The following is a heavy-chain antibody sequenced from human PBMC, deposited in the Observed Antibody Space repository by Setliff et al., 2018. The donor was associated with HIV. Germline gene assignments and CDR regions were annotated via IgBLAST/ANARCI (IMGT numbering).Heavy chain of an antibody. CDR3: VRDPGGIFDAFDV. CDR2: ISTSGSTI. V-gene: IGHV3-48*02. J-gene: IGHJ3*01. D-gene: IGHD3-3*01. Sequence: GSLRLSCEASGFTFSIYNMNWVRQAPGKGLEWVSYISTSGSTIYYGDSVKGRFTISRDNAKNSLDLEMHSLTDEDTAVYYCVRDPGGIFDAFDVWGQGTMVTVSS. CDR1: GFTFSIYN.